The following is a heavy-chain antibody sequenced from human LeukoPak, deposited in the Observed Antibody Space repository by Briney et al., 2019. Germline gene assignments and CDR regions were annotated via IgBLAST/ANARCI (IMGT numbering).Heavy chain of an antibody. CDR3: ARREPQGCSGTSCFAGPVGH. CDR2: ISGTSDYI. J-gene: IGHJ4*02. D-gene: IGHD2-2*01. V-gene: IGHV3-21*06. CDR1: GFTFSSYS. Sequence: GGSLRLSCAGSGFTFSSYSMNWVRQAPGKGLEWVSSISGTSDYIYYTESVKGRFTISRDNGQNSLYLQMNSLRAEDTAVYYCARREPQGCSGTSCFAGPVGHWGQGTLVTVSS.